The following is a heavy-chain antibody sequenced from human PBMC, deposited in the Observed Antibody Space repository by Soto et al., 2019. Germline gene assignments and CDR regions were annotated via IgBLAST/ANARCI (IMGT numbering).Heavy chain of an antibody. CDR1: GFIFENFG. Sequence: GGALRLSCAASGFIFENFGMSWVRQAPGRGLEWISSISGSGFKKYYADSVKGRFTISRDNSKSTVYLELNNLSAEDTAVYHCAKNQGVELVPLATVDWFDPWGQGSVVTVSS. D-gene: IGHD1-26*01. CDR2: ISGSGFKK. J-gene: IGHJ5*02. V-gene: IGHV3-23*01. CDR3: AKNQGVELVPLATVDWFDP.